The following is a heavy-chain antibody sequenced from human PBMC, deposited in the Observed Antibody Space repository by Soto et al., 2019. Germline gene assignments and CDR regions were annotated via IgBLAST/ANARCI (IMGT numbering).Heavy chain of an antibody. CDR2: IIPSPART. CDR1: GGTFSNSP. V-gene: IGHV1-69*08. Sequence: VQLVQSGAELRKPGSAVKLSCKASGGTFSNSPISWVRQIPGQGPEWMGRIIPSPARTIYSRKFRGRVTLAAEKSTQTVYMTLSSLTTEDSGVYYCARDQVGASSVDYWGQGTRVNVSA. CDR3: ARDQVGASSVDY. D-gene: IGHD1-26*01. J-gene: IGHJ4*02.